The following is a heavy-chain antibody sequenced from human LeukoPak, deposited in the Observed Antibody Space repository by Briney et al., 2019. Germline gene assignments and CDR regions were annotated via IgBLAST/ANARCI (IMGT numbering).Heavy chain of an antibody. D-gene: IGHD5-18*01. J-gene: IGHJ3*01. CDR2: LNSGDNT. Sequence: GGSLRLSCAASGFTVSSSYMSWVRQAPGQGLEWVSILNSGDNTYYADSVRGRFTISRHNSENTLYLQMSSLRTEDTAVYYCAVADVQLWSDAFDVWGQGTMVTVSS. CDR3: AVADVQLWSDAFDV. V-gene: IGHV3-53*04. CDR1: GFTVSSSY.